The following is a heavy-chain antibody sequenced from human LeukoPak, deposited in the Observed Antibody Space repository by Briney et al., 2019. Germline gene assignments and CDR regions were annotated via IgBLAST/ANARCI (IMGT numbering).Heavy chain of an antibody. CDR3: ARPYYYDSRIDP. CDR1: GGSTSSGDYY. D-gene: IGHD3-22*01. CDR2: MYYSGST. Sequence: SETLSLTCTVSGGSTSSGDYYWSWIRQPPGKGLEWVAYMYYSGSTYYNPSLKSRVTMSADTSKNQLSLKLSSVTAADTAVYYCARPYYYDSRIDPWGQGILVTVSS. V-gene: IGHV4-30-4*01. J-gene: IGHJ5*02.